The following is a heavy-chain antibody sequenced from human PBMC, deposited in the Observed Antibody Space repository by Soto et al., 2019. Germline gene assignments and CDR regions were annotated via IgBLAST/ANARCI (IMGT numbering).Heavy chain of an antibody. V-gene: IGHV1-3*01. J-gene: IGHJ4*02. CDR3: AGNPSGWFHFDY. Sequence: GASVKVSCKASGYTFTSYAMHWVRQAPGQRLEWMGWINAGNGNTKYSQKFQGRVTITRDTSASTAYMELSSLRSEDTAVYYCAGNPSGWFHFDYWGQGTLVTVSS. D-gene: IGHD6-19*01. CDR2: INAGNGNT. CDR1: GYTFTSYA.